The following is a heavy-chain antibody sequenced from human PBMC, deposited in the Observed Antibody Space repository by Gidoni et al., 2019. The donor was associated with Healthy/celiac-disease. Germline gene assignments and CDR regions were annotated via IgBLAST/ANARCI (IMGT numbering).Heavy chain of an antibody. CDR1: GVTVSSDG. Sequence: QVQLVESGGGAVQPGRYLRHACAAPGVTVSSDGMHWVRQGPGKGRGWVAVIWYDGSNKYYADSLKGRFTISRDNSKNTLYLQMNSLRAEDTAVYYCARDAGAGQQLDDAFDIWGQGTMVTVSS. J-gene: IGHJ3*02. D-gene: IGHD6-13*01. CDR3: ARDAGAGQQLDDAFDI. V-gene: IGHV3-33*01. CDR2: IWYDGSNK.